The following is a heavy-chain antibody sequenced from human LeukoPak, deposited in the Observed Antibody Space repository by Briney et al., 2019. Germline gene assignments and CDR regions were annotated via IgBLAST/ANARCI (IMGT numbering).Heavy chain of an antibody. Sequence: PGGSLRLSCAASGFTFSSYWMNWVRQAPGKGLVWVSRIASDGSSTTYADSVKGRFSISRDNAKNSLYLQMNSLRAEDTALYYCAKDFYYVSGSYSSFDCWGQGTLVTVSS. J-gene: IGHJ4*02. CDR3: AKDFYYVSGSYSSFDC. CDR1: GFTFSSYW. V-gene: IGHV3-74*01. D-gene: IGHD3-10*01. CDR2: IASDGSST.